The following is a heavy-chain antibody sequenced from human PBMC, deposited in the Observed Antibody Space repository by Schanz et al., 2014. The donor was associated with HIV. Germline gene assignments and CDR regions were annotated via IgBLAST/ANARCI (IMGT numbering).Heavy chain of an antibody. J-gene: IGHJ4*02. CDR1: GFTFRSYG. D-gene: IGHD6-13*01. Sequence: QVQLVESGGGVVQPGRSLRLSCAASGFTFRSYGMHWVRQAPGKGLEWVAVTWYDGSNKYYADSVKGRFTISRDNSKNTLFLQMNSLRAEDTAVYYCAKVDAAHKHIGAAGDWGQGTLVTVSS. CDR2: TWYDGSNK. V-gene: IGHV3-33*06. CDR3: AKVDAAHKHIGAAGD.